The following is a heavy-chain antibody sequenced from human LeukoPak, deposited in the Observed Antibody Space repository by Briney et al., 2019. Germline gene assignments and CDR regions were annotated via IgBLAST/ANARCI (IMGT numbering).Heavy chain of an antibody. CDR1: GFTFSSYS. J-gene: IGHJ4*02. CDR2: ISSSSSYI. Sequence: GGSLRLSCAASGFTFSSYSMNWVRQAPGKGLEWVSSISSSSSYIYYADSVKGRFTISRDNSKNTLYLQMNSLRAEDTAVYYCAKGTGAYHCSSTSCLAAFFDYWGQGTLVTVSS. D-gene: IGHD2-2*01. V-gene: IGHV3-21*01. CDR3: AKGTGAYHCSSTSCLAAFFDY.